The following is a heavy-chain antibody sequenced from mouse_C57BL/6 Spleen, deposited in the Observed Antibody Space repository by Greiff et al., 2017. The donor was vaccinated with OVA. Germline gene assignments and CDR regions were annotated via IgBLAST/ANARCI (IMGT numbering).Heavy chain of an antibody. J-gene: IGHJ3*01. D-gene: IGHD5-5*01. CDR1: GFTFSDYG. CDR3: ARDYQAWFAY. V-gene: IGHV5-17*01. CDR2: ISSGSSTI. Sequence: EVKVVESGGGLVKPGGSLKLSCAASGFTFSDYGMHWVRQAPEKGLEWVAYISSGSSTIYYEDTVKGRFTISRDNAKNTLFLQMTSLRSEDTAMYYCARDYQAWFAYWGQGTLVTVSA.